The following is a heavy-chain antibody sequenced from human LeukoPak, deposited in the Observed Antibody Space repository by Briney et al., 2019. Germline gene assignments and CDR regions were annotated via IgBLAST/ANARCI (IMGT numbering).Heavy chain of an antibody. CDR3: ARVKGNSYGYYYYYMDV. V-gene: IGHV1-69*05. CDR2: IIPIFGTA. J-gene: IGHJ6*03. D-gene: IGHD5-18*01. CDR1: GGTFSSYA. Sequence: SVKVSCKASGGTFSSYAISWVRQAPGQGLEWVGGIIPIFGTANYAQKFQGRVTITTDESTSTAYMELSSLRSEDTAVYYCARVKGNSYGYYYYYMDVWGKGTTVTVSS.